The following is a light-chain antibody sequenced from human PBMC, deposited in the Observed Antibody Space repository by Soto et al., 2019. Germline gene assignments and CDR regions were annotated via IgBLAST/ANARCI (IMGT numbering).Light chain of an antibody. CDR2: GAS. CDR3: QQYNKWTRT. J-gene: IGKJ1*01. V-gene: IGKV3-15*01. Sequence: EILMTQSPATLSVSPGERATLSCRASQSVSSNLAWYQQKPGQAPRLLIYGASTRATDIPTRFSGSGSGTEFTLTISSLQSEDFAVYYCQQYNKWTRTFGQGTKVEIK. CDR1: QSVSSN.